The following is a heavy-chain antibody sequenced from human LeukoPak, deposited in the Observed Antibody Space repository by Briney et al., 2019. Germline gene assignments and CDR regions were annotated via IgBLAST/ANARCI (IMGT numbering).Heavy chain of an antibody. CDR1: GFIFSNYG. Sequence: GGSLRLSCAASGFIFSNYGMSWVRQAPGKGLEWVSAISGSGSSTYYADSVKGRFTISRDNSKNTLYLQMNSLRAEDTAVYYCAKVMLWFGDLNDYWGQGTLVTVSS. V-gene: IGHV3-23*01. D-gene: IGHD3-10*01. CDR2: ISGSGSST. J-gene: IGHJ4*02. CDR3: AKVMLWFGDLNDY.